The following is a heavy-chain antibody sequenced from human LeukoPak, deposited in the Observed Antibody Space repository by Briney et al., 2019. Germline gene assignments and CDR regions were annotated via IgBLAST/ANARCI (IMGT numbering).Heavy chain of an antibody. CDR3: ARDFMNYDSSGYYSDAFDI. CDR2: IYYSGST. D-gene: IGHD3-22*01. Sequence: SETLSLTCTVSGGSISRYYWSWFRQPPGKGLGWIGYIYYSGSTNYNPSLKSRVTISVDTSKNQFSLKLSSVTAADTAVYYCARDFMNYDSSGYYSDAFDIWGQGTMVTVSS. V-gene: IGHV4-59*01. CDR1: GGSISRYY. J-gene: IGHJ3*02.